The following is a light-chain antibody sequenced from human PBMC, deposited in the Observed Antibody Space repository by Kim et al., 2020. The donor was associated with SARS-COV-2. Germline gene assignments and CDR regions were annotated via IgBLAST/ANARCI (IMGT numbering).Light chain of an antibody. CDR3: QAWDSGTVV. V-gene: IGLV3-1*01. Sequence: SYELTQPPSVSVSPGQTVSITCSGDKLGEKYSCWYQQKSGQSPVLVIYQDFKRPSGIPERFSGSNFVNTATLTISGTQAVDEADYYCQAWDSGTVVFGGGTKLTVL. CDR2: QDF. CDR1: KLGEKY. J-gene: IGLJ2*01.